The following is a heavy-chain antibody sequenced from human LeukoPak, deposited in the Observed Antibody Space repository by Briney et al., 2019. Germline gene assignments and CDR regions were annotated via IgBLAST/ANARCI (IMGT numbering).Heavy chain of an antibody. Sequence: GRSLRLSCAASGFTFSSYGMQWVRQAPGKGLEWVAVISSDGSNKLYADSVKGRFTISRDNSKNTVYLQMNSLRPEDTAVYYCAKPTENWSYFALWGRGTLVTVSS. CDR2: ISSDGSNK. CDR1: GFTFSSYG. D-gene: IGHD1-1*01. J-gene: IGHJ2*01. V-gene: IGHV3-30*18. CDR3: AKPTENWSYFAL.